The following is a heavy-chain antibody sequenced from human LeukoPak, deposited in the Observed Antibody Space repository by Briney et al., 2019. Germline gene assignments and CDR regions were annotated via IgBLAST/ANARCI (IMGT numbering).Heavy chain of an antibody. CDR3: ARVAWELLIGYYYYYMDV. J-gene: IGHJ6*03. D-gene: IGHD1-26*01. V-gene: IGHV7-4-1*02. Sequence: ASVKVSCKASGYTFTSYAMNWVRQAPGQGLEWMGWINTNTGNPTYAQGVTGRFVFSLDTSVSTAYLQISSLKAEDTAVYYCARVAWELLIGYYYYYMDVWGKGTTVTVSS. CDR1: GYTFTSYA. CDR2: INTNTGNP.